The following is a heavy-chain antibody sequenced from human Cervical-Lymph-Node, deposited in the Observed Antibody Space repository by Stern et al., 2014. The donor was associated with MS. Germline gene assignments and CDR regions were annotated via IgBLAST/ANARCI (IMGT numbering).Heavy chain of an antibody. D-gene: IGHD2-21*01. Sequence: QVQLVQSGAEVRQPGSSVQVSCKTSGGTFSTYSFSWVRQAPGQGLEWMGGIIPIFRTTSYAQKFQGRVRITADESTSTIYIVLSSLRSEDTAVYYCARDILLRPGSHDALDIWGQGTVVTVSS. J-gene: IGHJ3*02. CDR3: ARDILLRPGSHDALDI. CDR2: IIPIFRTT. CDR1: GGTFSTYS. V-gene: IGHV1-69*01.